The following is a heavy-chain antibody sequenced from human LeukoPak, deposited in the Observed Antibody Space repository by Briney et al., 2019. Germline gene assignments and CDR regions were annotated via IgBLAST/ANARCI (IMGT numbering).Heavy chain of an antibody. CDR2: FDPEDGET. V-gene: IGHV1-24*01. D-gene: IGHD2-2*01. CDR3: ATDRGYCSSTSRYPTFKPGMDV. J-gene: IGHJ6*02. CDR1: GYTLTELS. Sequence: ASVKVSCKVSGYTLTELSMHWVRQAPGKGLEWMGGFDPEDGETIYAQKFQGRVTMTEDTSTDTAYMELSSLRSEDTAVYYCATDRGYCSSTSRYPTFKPGMDVWGQGTTVTVSS.